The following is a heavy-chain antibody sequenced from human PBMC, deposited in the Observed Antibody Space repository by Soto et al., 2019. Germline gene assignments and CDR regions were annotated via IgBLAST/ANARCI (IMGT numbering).Heavy chain of an antibody. J-gene: IGHJ4*02. D-gene: IGHD3-3*01. CDR1: GGTLSSFINYP. V-gene: IGHV1-69*06. CDR3: ARRDTSGFLRYFDN. Sequence: SVKVSCKASGGTLSSFINYPINWVRQAPGQGLEWMGGIVPNVGTVNYAQKFQGRVTITADKSTGTAYMELSSLRSEDTALYCCARRDTSGFLRYFDNWGQGTLVTVSS. CDR2: IVPNVGTV.